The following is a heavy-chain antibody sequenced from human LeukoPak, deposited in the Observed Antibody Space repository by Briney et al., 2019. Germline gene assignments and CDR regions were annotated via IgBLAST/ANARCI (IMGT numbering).Heavy chain of an antibody. CDR3: ARDGTMIVVVINGGSWFDP. CDR1: SGTCSSYA. D-gene: IGHD3-22*01. Sequence: SVKVSSNASSGTCSSYAISCFRKAPGQGFQWFGTIIPIFGTANYAEKFKGRVTITMDVSASTAYKKLSSLRSEDTAVYYCARDGTMIVVVINGGSWFDPWGQGALVTVSS. CDR2: IIPIFGTA. V-gene: IGHV1-69*05. J-gene: IGHJ5*02.